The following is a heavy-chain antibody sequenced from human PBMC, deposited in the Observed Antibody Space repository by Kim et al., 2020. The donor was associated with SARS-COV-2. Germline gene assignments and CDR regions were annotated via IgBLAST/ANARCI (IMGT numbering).Heavy chain of an antibody. Sequence: GGSLRLSCAASGFTFCDYAMTWVRQVPGEGLDWVSNIDKNGRNIYYTDSAKGRFTISRDNSKHTLYLQMNSLRAEDTAVYYCAKKGRDTSSWYYFDYWGQGSLVTVSS. CDR1: GFTFCDYA. J-gene: IGHJ4*02. CDR3: AKKGRDTSSWYYFDY. D-gene: IGHD6-13*01. V-gene: IGHV3-23*05. CDR2: IDKNGRNI.